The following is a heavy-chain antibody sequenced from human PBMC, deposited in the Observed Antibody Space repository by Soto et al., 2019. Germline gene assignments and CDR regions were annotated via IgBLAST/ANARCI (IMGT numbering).Heavy chain of an antibody. J-gene: IGHJ3*01. CDR2: LNSEGTIT. V-gene: IGHV3-74*03. D-gene: IGHD1-26*01. Sequence: EVQLVESGGGLVQPGGSLRLSCAASGFTFTRYWMHWVRQAPGKGLVWVSRLNSEGTITTYADSVKGRFTISRDNAKNTVYLQMNSLRAEDTAVYYCARPFTALGNDAFDLWGQGTMVTVSS. CDR1: GFTFTRYW. CDR3: ARPFTALGNDAFDL.